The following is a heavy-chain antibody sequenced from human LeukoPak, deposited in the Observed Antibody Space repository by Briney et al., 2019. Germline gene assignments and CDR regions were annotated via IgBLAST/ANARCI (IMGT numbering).Heavy chain of an antibody. V-gene: IGHV3-23*01. Sequence: PGGSLRLSCAASGFTFSSYALTWVRQAPGKGLEWVSAISGNGGSTSYADSVKGRFTISRDNSKNTLYLQVNSLRAEDTAVYYCAKYRSAWSFDYWGQGTLVTVSS. D-gene: IGHD6-13*01. CDR3: AKYRSAWSFDY. CDR1: GFTFSSYA. CDR2: ISGNGGST. J-gene: IGHJ4*02.